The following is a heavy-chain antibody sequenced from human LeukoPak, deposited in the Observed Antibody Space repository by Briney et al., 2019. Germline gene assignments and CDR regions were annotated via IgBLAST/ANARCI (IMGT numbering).Heavy chain of an antibody. Sequence: GGSLRLSCAASGFTVSSNYMSWVRQAPGKGLEWVSVIYSGGSTYYADSVKGRFTISRDNSKNTLYLQMDSLRAEDTAVYYCARDNLWFGDRYYGMDVWGQGTTVTVSS. J-gene: IGHJ6*02. V-gene: IGHV3-53*01. D-gene: IGHD3-10*01. CDR3: ARDNLWFGDRYYGMDV. CDR2: IYSGGST. CDR1: GFTVSSNY.